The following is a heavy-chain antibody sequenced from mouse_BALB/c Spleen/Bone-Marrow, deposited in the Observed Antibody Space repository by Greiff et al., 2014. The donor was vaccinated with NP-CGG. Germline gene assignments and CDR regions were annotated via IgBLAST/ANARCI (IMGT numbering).Heavy chain of an antibody. CDR2: IWGGGST. D-gene: IGHD1-1*01. Sequence: VKLMESGPGLVAPSQSLSITCTVSGFSLSRYSVHWVRQPPGKGLEWLGMIWGGGSTDYNSALKSRLSISKDNSKSQVFLKMNRLQTDDTAMYYCARVVATDWYFDVWGAGTTVTVSS. V-gene: IGHV2-6-4*01. CDR3: ARVVATDWYFDV. CDR1: GFSLSRYS. J-gene: IGHJ1*01.